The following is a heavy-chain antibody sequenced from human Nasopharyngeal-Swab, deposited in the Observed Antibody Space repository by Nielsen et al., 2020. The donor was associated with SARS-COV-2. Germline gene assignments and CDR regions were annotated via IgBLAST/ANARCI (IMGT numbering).Heavy chain of an antibody. D-gene: IGHD2-15*01. Sequence: VRQAPGKGLEWVSSISSSSSYIYYADSVKGRFTISRDNAMNSLYLQMNSLRAEDTAVYYCARDCSGGSCYSVVDDAFDIWGQGTMVTVSS. CDR2: ISSSSSYI. CDR3: ARDCSGGSCYSVVDDAFDI. V-gene: IGHV3-21*01. J-gene: IGHJ3*02.